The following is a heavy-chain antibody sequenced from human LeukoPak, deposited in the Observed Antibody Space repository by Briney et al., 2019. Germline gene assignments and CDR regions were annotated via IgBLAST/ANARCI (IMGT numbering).Heavy chain of an antibody. Sequence: ASVKVSCKVSGHTLSELSMHWVRQAPGKGLEWMGGFDPENSETIYAQNFQGRVTMTEDTSTNTAYMELSSLRSEDTAVYYCATVRPIAVAREFEYWGQGTLVTVSS. V-gene: IGHV1-24*01. CDR3: ATVRPIAVAREFEY. CDR1: GHTLSELS. D-gene: IGHD6-19*01. J-gene: IGHJ4*02. CDR2: FDPENSET.